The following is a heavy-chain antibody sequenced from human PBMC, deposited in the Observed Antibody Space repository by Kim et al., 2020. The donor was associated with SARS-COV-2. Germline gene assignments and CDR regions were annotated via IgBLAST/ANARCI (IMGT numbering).Heavy chain of an antibody. J-gene: IGHJ4*02. CDR3: AKGSAPSRPYYFDS. V-gene: IGHV3-23*01. Sequence: GGSLRLSCAASGFTFSSYAMSWVRQAPGKGLEWFSAITDSGAYTYHADSVKGRFTISRDNSKNTLFLQMNGLRVDDTAVYYCAKGSAPSRPYYFDSLGQG. CDR2: ITDSGAYT. CDR1: GFTFSSYA.